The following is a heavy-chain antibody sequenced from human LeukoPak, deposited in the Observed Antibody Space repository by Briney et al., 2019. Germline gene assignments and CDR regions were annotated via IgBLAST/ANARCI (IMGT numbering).Heavy chain of an antibody. Sequence: GASVKVSCKASGYTFTGYYMHWVRQAPGQGLEWMGRINPNSGGTNYAQKFQGRVIMTRDTSISTAYMELSRLRFDDTAVYYCASDEYSTSSGGSWGQGTLVTVSS. V-gene: IGHV1-2*06. CDR1: GYTFTGYY. CDR3: ASDEYSTSSGGS. D-gene: IGHD6-6*01. J-gene: IGHJ5*02. CDR2: INPNSGGT.